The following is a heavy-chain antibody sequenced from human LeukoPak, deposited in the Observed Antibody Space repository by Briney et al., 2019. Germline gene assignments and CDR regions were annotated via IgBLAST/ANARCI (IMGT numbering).Heavy chain of an antibody. V-gene: IGHV3-30*18. D-gene: IGHD3-22*01. J-gene: IGHJ3*01. CDR2: ISYDGSNK. Sequence: GGSLRLSCAASGFTFSSYGMHWVRQAPGKGLEWVAVISYDGSNKYYADSVKGRFTISRDNSKNTLYLQMNSLRAEDTAVYYCAKASYYDSSGYYRPDDAFDVWGHGTMVTVSS. CDR1: GFTFSSYG. CDR3: AKASYYDSSGYYRPDDAFDV.